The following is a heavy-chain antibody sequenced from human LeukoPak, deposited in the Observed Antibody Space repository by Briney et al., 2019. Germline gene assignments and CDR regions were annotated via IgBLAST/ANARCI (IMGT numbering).Heavy chain of an antibody. J-gene: IGHJ4*02. D-gene: IGHD1-26*01. CDR1: GFAFSTYG. Sequence: GGSLRLSCAASGFAFSTYGMHWVRQAPGKGLEWVAVMSHDGSNKYYADSVKGRFTISRDNSKNMLFLQMNSLRSEDSAVYYCAKKSSGSSLETPDYWGQGTLVTVSS. V-gene: IGHV3-30*18. CDR3: AKKSSGSSLETPDY. CDR2: MSHDGSNK.